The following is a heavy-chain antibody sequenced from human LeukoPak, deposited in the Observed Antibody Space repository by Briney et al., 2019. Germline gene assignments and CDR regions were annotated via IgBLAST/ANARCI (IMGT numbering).Heavy chain of an antibody. CDR2: IYHSGST. D-gene: IGHD5-18*01. J-gene: IGHJ4*02. CDR1: GGSISSNHW. Sequence: SDTRSLTCAVSGGSISSNHWWSWVRQPPGKGLECIGEIYHSGSTNYNPSLKSRVTISVDKSKNLFSLKLSSVTAADSAVYYCARGYSYGFPLDFWGQGALVTVSS. V-gene: IGHV4-4*02. CDR3: ARGYSYGFPLDF.